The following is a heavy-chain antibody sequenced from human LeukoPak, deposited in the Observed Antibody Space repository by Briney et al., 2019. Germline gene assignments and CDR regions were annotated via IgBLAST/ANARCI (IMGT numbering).Heavy chain of an antibody. V-gene: IGHV1-18*01. CDR2: ISAYNDNT. CDR3: ARRPQWVVLSRPGKWFDP. CDR1: GYTFTMYG. Sequence: ASVKVSCKASGYTFTMYGITWVRQDPGQGLEWMVWISAYNDNTNYAQNLQDRVTMTTDASTSTVYMELRSLGSDDTAVYYCARRPQWVVLSRPGKWFDPGGQGTLVTVSS. J-gene: IGHJ5*02. D-gene: IGHD6-19*01.